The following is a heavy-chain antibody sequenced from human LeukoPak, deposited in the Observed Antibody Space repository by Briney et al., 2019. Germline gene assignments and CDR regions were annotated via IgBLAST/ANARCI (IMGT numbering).Heavy chain of an antibody. J-gene: IGHJ4*02. CDR1: GFTFSSYA. V-gene: IGHV3-23*01. CDR3: AKGRQWLVSGLVDY. CDR2: ISGSGGST. Sequence: PGGSLRLSCAASGFTFSSYAMSWVRQAPGKGLEWVSAISGSGGSTYYADSVKGRFAISRDNSKNTLYLQMNSLRAEDTAVYYCAKGRQWLVSGLVDYWGQGTLVTVSS. D-gene: IGHD6-19*01.